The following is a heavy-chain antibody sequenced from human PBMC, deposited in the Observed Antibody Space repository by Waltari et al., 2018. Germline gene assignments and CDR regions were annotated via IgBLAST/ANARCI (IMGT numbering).Heavy chain of an antibody. CDR2: IIPILGIA. CDR1: GGTFSSYA. Sequence: QVQLVQSGAEVKKPGSSVKVSCKASGGTFSSYAISWVRQTPGQGLEWMGGIIPILGIANYAQKFQGRVTITADESTSTAYMELSSLRSEDTAVYYCAREGPYSGYDLYSGSYSGAFDIWGQGTMVTVSS. CDR3: AREGPYSGYDLYSGSYSGAFDI. D-gene: IGHD1-26*01. J-gene: IGHJ3*02. V-gene: IGHV1-69*04.